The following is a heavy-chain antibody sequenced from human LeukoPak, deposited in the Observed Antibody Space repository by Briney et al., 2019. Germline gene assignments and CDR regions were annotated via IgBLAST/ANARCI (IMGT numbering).Heavy chain of an antibody. Sequence: ASVKVSCKASGGTFSSYDINWVRQATGQGLEWMGWMNPNSGNTGYAQKFQGRVTMTRNTSISTAYMELSSLRSEDTAVYYCARGRGIVVVVAATGDYWGQGTLVTVSS. V-gene: IGHV1-8*01. D-gene: IGHD2-15*01. CDR1: GGTFSSYD. CDR3: ARGRGIVVVVAATGDY. CDR2: MNPNSGNT. J-gene: IGHJ4*02.